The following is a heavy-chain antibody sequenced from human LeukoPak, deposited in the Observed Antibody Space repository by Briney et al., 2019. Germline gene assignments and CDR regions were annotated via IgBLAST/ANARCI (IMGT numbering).Heavy chain of an antibody. CDR3: ARGSDDFWSGYSPSY. D-gene: IGHD3-3*01. CDR1: GYTFTGYY. CDR2: INPNSGGT. Sequence: GASVKVSCKASGYTFTGYYMHWVRQAPGQGLEWMGWINPNSGGTNYAQKFQGRVTMTRDTSISTAYMELSRLRSDDTAVYYCARGSDDFWSGYSPSYWGKGTTVTVSS. V-gene: IGHV1-2*02. J-gene: IGHJ6*04.